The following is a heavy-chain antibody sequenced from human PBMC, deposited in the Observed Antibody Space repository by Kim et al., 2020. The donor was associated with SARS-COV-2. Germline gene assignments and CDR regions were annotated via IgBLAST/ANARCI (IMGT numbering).Heavy chain of an antibody. CDR1: GYTFTSYD. CDR2: MNPNSGNT. D-gene: IGHD5-18*01. V-gene: IGHV1-8*01. Sequence: ASVKVSCKASGYTFTSYDINWVRQATGQGLEWMGWMNPNSGNTGYAQKFQGRVTMTRNTSISTAYMELSSLRSENTAVYYCARGDPAVQLWLSDWFDPWGQGTLVTVSS. J-gene: IGHJ5*02. CDR3: ARGDPAVQLWLSDWFDP.